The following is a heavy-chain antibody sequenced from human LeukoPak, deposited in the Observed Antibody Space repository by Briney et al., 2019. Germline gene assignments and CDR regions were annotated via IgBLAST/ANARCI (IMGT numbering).Heavy chain of an antibody. Sequence: GGSLRLSCAASGLTFSSYAMSWVRQAPGKGLEWASSITGSGGSTYYADSVKGRFTISRDNSKNTLYLQMNSLRAEDTALYYCAKDLGGSGYPWGQGTLVTVSS. V-gene: IGHV3-23*01. CDR1: GLTFSSYA. D-gene: IGHD3-22*01. J-gene: IGHJ5*02. CDR3: AKDLGGSGYP. CDR2: ITGSGGST.